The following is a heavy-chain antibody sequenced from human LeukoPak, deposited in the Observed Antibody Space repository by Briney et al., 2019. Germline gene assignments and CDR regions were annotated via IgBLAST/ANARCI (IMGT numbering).Heavy chain of an antibody. Sequence: GGSLRLSCAASGFTFSSYGMHWVRQAPGKGLEWVAVISYDGSKKYYADSVKGRFTISRDNSKNTLYLQMNSLRAEDTAVYYCAKVVCSSTSCYKARGAFDVWGQGTMVTVSS. D-gene: IGHD2-2*02. V-gene: IGHV3-30*18. CDR1: GFTFSSYG. CDR2: ISYDGSKK. CDR3: AKVVCSSTSCYKARGAFDV. J-gene: IGHJ3*01.